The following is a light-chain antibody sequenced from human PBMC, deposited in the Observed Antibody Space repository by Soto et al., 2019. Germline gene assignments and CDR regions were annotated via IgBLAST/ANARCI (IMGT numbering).Light chain of an antibody. Sequence: DVVMTQSPLSLPVTLGQPASISCRSSQSLVYSDGNTYLNWFQQRPGQSPRRLIYKVSNRDSGVPDRFSGSGSGTDFTLKISRVEAADVGVYYCMQGTPWPPITFGQGTRLEIK. V-gene: IGKV2-30*01. CDR1: QSLVYSDGNTY. CDR3: MQGTPWPPIT. J-gene: IGKJ5*01. CDR2: KVS.